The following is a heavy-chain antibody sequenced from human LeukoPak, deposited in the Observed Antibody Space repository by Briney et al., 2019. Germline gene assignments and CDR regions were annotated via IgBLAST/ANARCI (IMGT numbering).Heavy chain of an antibody. CDR1: GGSFSGYY. Sequence: SETLSLTCAVYGGSFSGYYWSWIRQPPGKGLEWIGEINHSGSTNYNPSLKSRVTISVDTSNNQFSLKLSSVTAADTAVYYCARRKITFGGVIVYYFDYWGQGTLVTVSS. CDR2: INHSGST. V-gene: IGHV4-34*01. D-gene: IGHD3-16*02. CDR3: ARRKITFGGVIVYYFDY. J-gene: IGHJ4*02.